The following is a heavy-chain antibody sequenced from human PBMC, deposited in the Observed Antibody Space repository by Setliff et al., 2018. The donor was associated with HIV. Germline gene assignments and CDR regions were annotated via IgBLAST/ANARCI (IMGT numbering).Heavy chain of an antibody. CDR3: ARALAGGSGLRLRKSTAPGYFDY. J-gene: IGHJ4*02. CDR1: GDSISSSAYY. CDR2: MHNSGST. D-gene: IGHD6-19*01. V-gene: IGHV4-39*07. Sequence: SETLSLTCTVSGDSISSSAYYWGWIRQPPGKGLEWIGSMHNSGSTYYNPSLKSRVTISLDTSKNQFSLNLSPVTAADTAVYFCARALAGGSGLRLRKSTAPGYFDYWGQGTLVTVSS.